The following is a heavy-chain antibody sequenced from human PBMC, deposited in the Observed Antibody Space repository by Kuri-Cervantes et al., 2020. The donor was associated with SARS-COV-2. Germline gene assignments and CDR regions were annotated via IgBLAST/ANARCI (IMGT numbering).Heavy chain of an antibody. V-gene: IGHV3-48*04. CDR3: ARGSNYDFWSGLGYYMDV. J-gene: IGHJ6*03. D-gene: IGHD3-3*01. CDR2: ISSSSSTI. CDR1: GFTFSSYS. Sequence: GESLKISCAASGFTFSSYSMNWVRQAPGKGLEWVSYISSSSSTIYYADSVKGRFTISRDNAKNSLYLQMNSLRAEDTAVYYCARGSNYDFWSGLGYYMDVWGKGTTVTVSS.